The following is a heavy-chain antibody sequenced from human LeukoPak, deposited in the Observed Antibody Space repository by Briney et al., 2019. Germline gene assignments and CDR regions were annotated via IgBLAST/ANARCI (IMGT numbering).Heavy chain of an antibody. V-gene: IGHV3-23*01. CDR1: GFTFSSYA. Sequence: PGGSLRLSCAASGFTFSSYAMTWVRQTPGKGLEWVSGISGSGGSTYYADSVKGRFTIARDNSKNTLYVQMNSLRAEDTAVYYCAKDGVVSGTMGRLHYWGQGTLVTVSS. CDR2: ISGSGGST. J-gene: IGHJ4*02. D-gene: IGHD6-19*01. CDR3: AKDGVVSGTMGRLHY.